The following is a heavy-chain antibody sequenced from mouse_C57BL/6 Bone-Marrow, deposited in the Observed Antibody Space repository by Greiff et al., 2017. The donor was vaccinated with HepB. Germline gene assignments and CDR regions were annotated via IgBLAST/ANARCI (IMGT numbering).Heavy chain of an antibody. CDR3: VRGYYDYDRIFSYDYAMDY. V-gene: IGHV10-3*01. D-gene: IGHD2-4*01. CDR2: IRSKSSNYAS. CDR1: GFTFNTYA. J-gene: IGHJ4*01. Sequence: EVKLVESGGGLVQPKGSLKLSCAASGFTFNTYAMHWVHQAPGKGLEWVARIRSKSSNYASYYAVSVKDRFTIYRDDSQSMLYLPMINLKTEDTTMYYCVRGYYDYDRIFSYDYAMDYWGQGTSVTVSS.